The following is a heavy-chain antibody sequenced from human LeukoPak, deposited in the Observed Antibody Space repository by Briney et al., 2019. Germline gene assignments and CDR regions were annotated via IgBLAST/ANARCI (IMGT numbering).Heavy chain of an antibody. D-gene: IGHD4-17*01. V-gene: IGHV1-2*02. J-gene: IGHJ3*02. Sequence: ASVKVSCKASGYTFTGYYMHWVRQAPGQGLEWMGWINPNSGGTSYAQKFQGRVTMTRDTSISTAYMELSRLRSDDTAVYYCARGGTVTTWDAFDIWGQGTMVTVSS. CDR2: INPNSGGT. CDR1: GYTFTGYY. CDR3: ARGGTVTTWDAFDI.